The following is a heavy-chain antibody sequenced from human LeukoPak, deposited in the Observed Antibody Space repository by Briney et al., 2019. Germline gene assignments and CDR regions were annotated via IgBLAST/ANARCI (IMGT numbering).Heavy chain of an antibody. CDR2: IYYSGST. CDR1: GGSISSYY. V-gene: IGHV4-59*01. Sequence: SETLSLTCTVSGGSISSYYWSWIRQPPGKGLEWIGYIYYSGSTNYNPSLKSRVTISVDTSKNQFSLKLSSVTAADTAVYYCARVSRDYYYGMDVWGQGTTVTVSS. CDR3: ARVSRDYYYGMDV. J-gene: IGHJ6*02.